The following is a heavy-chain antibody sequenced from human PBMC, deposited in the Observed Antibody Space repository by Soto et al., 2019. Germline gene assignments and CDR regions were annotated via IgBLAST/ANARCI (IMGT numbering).Heavy chain of an antibody. CDR3: SADHPHMAMGWPV. CDR2: IVVVSGST. D-gene: IGHD1-26*01. V-gene: IGHV1-58*02. CDR1: GFDFGSFG. Sequence: GASVKVSCKASGFDFGSFGIQFLRQTRGRGLEWIGWIVVVSGSTNYARHFQGRVAISRDMSSSTAYLDLYDLKSDDTAVYFCSADHPHMAMGWPVRGQGTTVTVSS. J-gene: IGHJ6*02.